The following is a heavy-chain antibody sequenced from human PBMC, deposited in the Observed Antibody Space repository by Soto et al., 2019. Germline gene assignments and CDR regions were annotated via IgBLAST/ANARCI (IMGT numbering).Heavy chain of an antibody. D-gene: IGHD2-2*02. CDR1: GDLFSSYA. V-gene: IGHV1-69*13. CDR3: WRSLCHTTAYRHPSYNYYAMNV. CDR2: IIRFLRRP. Sequence: SVKVSSRPSGDLFSSYAISWVRQAPGQGLEWMVGIIRFLRRPNYSQKFPGRVTITADESTTTIYMELRGLRSQDTAMYFCWRSLCHTTAYRHPSYNYYAMNVCGPGTTV. J-gene: IGHJ6*01.